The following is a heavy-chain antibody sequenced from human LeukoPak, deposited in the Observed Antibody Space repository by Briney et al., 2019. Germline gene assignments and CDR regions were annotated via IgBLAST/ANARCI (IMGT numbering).Heavy chain of an antibody. V-gene: IGHV3-48*03. CDR3: ARGPYDFWSGYYRNYFDY. CDR2: ISSSGSTI. CDR1: GFTFSSYE. D-gene: IGHD3-3*01. J-gene: IGHJ4*02. Sequence: PGGSLRLSCAASGFTFSSYEMNWVRQAPGKGLEWVSYISSSGSTIYYADSVKGRFTISRDNAKNSLYLQMNSLRAEDTAVYYCARGPYDFWSGYYRNYFDYWGQGTLSPSPQ.